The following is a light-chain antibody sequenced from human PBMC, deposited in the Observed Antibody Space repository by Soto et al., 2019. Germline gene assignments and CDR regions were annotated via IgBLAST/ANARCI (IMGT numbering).Light chain of an antibody. Sequence: QSVLTQPASVSGSPGQSIAISCTGTSSDIGGYNYVSWYQQHPGKAPKLLIYDVTHRPSGVSNRFSGSKSGDTASLTISGLQAEDEADYYCSSYTSTSTPYVFGTGTKLTV. V-gene: IGLV2-14*03. CDR3: SSYTSTSTPYV. J-gene: IGLJ1*01. CDR2: DVT. CDR1: SSDIGGYNY.